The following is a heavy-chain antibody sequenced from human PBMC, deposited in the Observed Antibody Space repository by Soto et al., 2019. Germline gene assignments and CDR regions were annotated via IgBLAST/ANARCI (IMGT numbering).Heavy chain of an antibody. D-gene: IGHD6-13*01. CDR2: ISAYNGNT. V-gene: IGHV1-18*01. CDR1: GYTFTSYG. CDR3: ARDRGLSSSWYSYYYYGMDV. Sequence: QVPLVQSGAEVKKPGASVKVSCKASGYTFTSYGISWVRQAPRQGLEWMGWISAYNGNTNYAQKLQGRVTMTTDTSTSTAYMELRSLRSDDTAVYYCARDRGLSSSWYSYYYYGMDVWGQGTTVTVSS. J-gene: IGHJ6*02.